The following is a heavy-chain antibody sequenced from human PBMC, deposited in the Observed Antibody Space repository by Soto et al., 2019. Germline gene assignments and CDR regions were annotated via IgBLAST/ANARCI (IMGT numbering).Heavy chain of an antibody. CDR3: ARRKGGSANVDY. Sequence: QLQLQASGPGLVKPSETLSLTCTVSGGSVSSSDYYWGWIRQPPGEGLEWIGNIYYSGSTYYNPSLKSRVTISVDTSKNQFALTLISVTDADTAVYYCARRKGGSANVDYWGQGTLVTVSS. V-gene: IGHV4-39*01. CDR1: GGSVSSSDYY. CDR2: IYYSGST. D-gene: IGHD3-16*01. J-gene: IGHJ4*02.